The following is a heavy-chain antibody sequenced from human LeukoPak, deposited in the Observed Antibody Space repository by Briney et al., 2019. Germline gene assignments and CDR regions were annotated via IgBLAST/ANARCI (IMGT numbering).Heavy chain of an antibody. D-gene: IGHD6-19*01. J-gene: IGHJ4*02. CDR3: ARDSSPSLDC. CDR2: INPNSGGT. V-gene: IGHV1-2*02. CDR1: GYTFTSYD. Sequence: ASVKVSCKASGYTFTSYDINWVRQATGQGLEWMGWINPNSGGTYSAQNFQGRVTMTRDASINTAYMELSSLRSDDSAVYYCARDSSPSLDCWGQGTLVTVSS.